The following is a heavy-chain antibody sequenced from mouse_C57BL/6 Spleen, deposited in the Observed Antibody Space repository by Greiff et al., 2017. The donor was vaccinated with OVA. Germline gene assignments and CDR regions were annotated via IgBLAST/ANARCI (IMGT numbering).Heavy chain of an antibody. D-gene: IGHD2-4*01. Sequence: QVQLQQPGAELVKPGASVKLSCKASGYTFTSYWMHWVKQRPGQGLEWIGMIHPNSGSTNYNEKFKSKATLTVDKSSSTAYMQLSSLTSEDSAVYYCARFYDYDRTGNVWGTGTTVTVSS. J-gene: IGHJ1*03. V-gene: IGHV1-64*01. CDR1: GYTFTSYW. CDR3: ARFYDYDRTGNV. CDR2: IHPNSGST.